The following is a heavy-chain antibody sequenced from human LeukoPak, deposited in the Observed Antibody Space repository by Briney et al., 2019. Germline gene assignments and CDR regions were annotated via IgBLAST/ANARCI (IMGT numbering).Heavy chain of an antibody. V-gene: IGHV3-64*01. CDR1: GFTFSSYA. D-gene: IGHD2-21*02. CDR3: ARDSKASYCGGDCYSHLFDY. J-gene: IGHJ4*02. Sequence: GGSLRLSCAASGFTFSSYAMHWVRQAPGKGLEYVSAISSNGGSTYYANSVKGRFTISRDNSKNTLYLQMGSLRAKDMAVYYCARDSKASYCGGDCYSHLFDYWGQGTLVTVSS. CDR2: ISSNGGST.